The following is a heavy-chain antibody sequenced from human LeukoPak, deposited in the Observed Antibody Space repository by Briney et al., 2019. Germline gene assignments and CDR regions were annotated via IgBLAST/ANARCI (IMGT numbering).Heavy chain of an antibody. Sequence: ASVKVSCKASGYTFTSYDINWVRRATGQGLEWMGWMNPNSGNTGYAQKFQGRVTMTRNTSISTAYMELSSLRSEDTAVYYCATDLRSLYYDFWSGQDFDAFDIWGQGTMVTVSS. CDR2: MNPNSGNT. J-gene: IGHJ3*02. CDR1: GYTFTSYD. D-gene: IGHD3-3*01. V-gene: IGHV1-8*01. CDR3: ATDLRSLYYDFWSGQDFDAFDI.